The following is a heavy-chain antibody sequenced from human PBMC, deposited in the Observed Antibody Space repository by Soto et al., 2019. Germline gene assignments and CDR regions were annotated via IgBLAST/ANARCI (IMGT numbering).Heavy chain of an antibody. Sequence: GGSLRLSCAASGFTFSSYAMSWVRQAPGKGLEWVSAIIGSGGSTYYADSVKGRFTISRDNSKNTLYLQMNSLRAEDTAVYYCAKDCLSTFGGKPVGWFDPWGQGTLVTVSS. V-gene: IGHV3-23*01. CDR2: IIGSGGST. J-gene: IGHJ5*02. D-gene: IGHD3-16*01. CDR3: AKDCLSTFGGKPVGWFDP. CDR1: GFTFSSYA.